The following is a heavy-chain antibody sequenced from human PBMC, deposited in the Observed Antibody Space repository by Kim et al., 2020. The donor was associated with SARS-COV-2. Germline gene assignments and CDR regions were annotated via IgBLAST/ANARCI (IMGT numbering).Heavy chain of an antibody. J-gene: IGHJ5*02. D-gene: IGHD2-2*01. CDR3: ARGYCSSTSCYYWFDP. V-gene: IGHV4-34*13. Sequence: SPKGRVAISVATSKNQFSLKLSSVTAADTAVYYCARGYCSSTSCYYWFDPWGQGTLVTVSS.